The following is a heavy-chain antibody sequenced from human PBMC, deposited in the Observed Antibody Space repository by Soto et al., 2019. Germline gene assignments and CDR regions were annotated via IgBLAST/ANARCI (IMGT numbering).Heavy chain of an antibody. J-gene: IGHJ4*02. CDR2: INHSGST. V-gene: IGHV4-34*01. CDR1: GGSFSGYY. CDR3: ARAHLKYQLLYPLFDY. Sequence: SETLSLTCAVYGGSFSGYYWSWIRQPPGKGLEWIGEINHSGSTNYNPSLKSQVTISVDTSKNQFSLKLSSVTAADTAVYYCARAHLKYQLLYPLFDYWGQGTLVTVSS. D-gene: IGHD2-2*02.